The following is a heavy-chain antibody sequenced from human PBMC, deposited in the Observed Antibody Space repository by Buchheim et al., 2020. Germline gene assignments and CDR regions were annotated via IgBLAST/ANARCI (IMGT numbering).Heavy chain of an antibody. CDR3: ATNAVAGHEGY. CDR2: ISYDGKNK. Sequence: QVHLVESGGGVVQPGRSLRLSCGASGFPFSIYTMNWVRQAPGKGLEWVAVISYDGKNKDYAESVKGRFTISRDNSKHTVDLEMNSLRGDDTAVYYCATNAVAGHEGYWGQGT. J-gene: IGHJ4*03. V-gene: IGHV3-30*04. D-gene: IGHD6-19*01. CDR1: GFPFSIYT.